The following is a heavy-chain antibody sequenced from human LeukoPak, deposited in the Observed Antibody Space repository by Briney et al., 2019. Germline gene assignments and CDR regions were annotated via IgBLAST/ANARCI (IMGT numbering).Heavy chain of an antibody. D-gene: IGHD3-9*01. CDR2: IIDSGDIT. CDR1: GFTFSSYA. V-gene: IGHV3-23*01. J-gene: IGHJ4*02. CDR3: AKSVLRYFVWLIGNYFDY. Sequence: GGSLRLSCEASGFTFSSYAMSWVRQPPGKGLEWVSGIIDSGDITCYANSVKGRFTISRDNSKNTLYLKMNSLRAEDTAVYYCAKSVLRYFVWLIGNYFDYWGQGTLVTVSS.